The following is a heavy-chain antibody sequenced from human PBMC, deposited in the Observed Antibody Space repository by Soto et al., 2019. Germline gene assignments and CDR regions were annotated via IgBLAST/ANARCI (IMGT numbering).Heavy chain of an antibody. Sequence: QVQLVQSGAEVKKPGSSVKVSCKASGGTFGSYAISWVRQAPGQGLEWMGGIIPIPGTANYAQKFQGRVTIAADESTSTADMELSSLRSEATAVYYCARSQGSSTSLEIYYYYYYGMDVWGKGTTVTVSS. J-gene: IGHJ6*04. V-gene: IGHV1-69*01. CDR1: GGTFGSYA. D-gene: IGHD2-2*01. CDR3: ARSQGSSTSLEIYYYYYYGMDV. CDR2: IIPIPGTA.